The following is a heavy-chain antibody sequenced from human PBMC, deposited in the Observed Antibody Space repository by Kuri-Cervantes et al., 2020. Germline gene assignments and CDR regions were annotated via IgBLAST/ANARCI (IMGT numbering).Heavy chain of an antibody. Sequence: GESLKISCAASGFTFSKAYMSWVRQAPGKGLEWVGRIKSKTDGGTTDYAAPVKGRFTISRDDSKNTLYLQMNSLKTEDTAVYYCTTDAGGLWFGEIYYYMDVWGKGTTVTVSS. V-gene: IGHV3-15*01. D-gene: IGHD3-10*01. CDR2: IKSKTDGGTT. J-gene: IGHJ6*03. CDR1: GFTFSKAY. CDR3: TTDAGGLWFGEIYYYMDV.